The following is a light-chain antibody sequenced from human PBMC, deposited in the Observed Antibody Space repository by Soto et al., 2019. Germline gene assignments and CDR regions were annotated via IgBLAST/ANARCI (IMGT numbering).Light chain of an antibody. J-gene: IGLJ2*01. CDR2: DVS. CDR3: SSYTSSSTPVV. Sequence: QSVLTQPASGAGSPGQSITISCTGTSSDVGGYNYVSWYQQPPGKAPKLMIYDVSNRPSGVSNRFSGSKSGNTASLTISGLQAEDEADYYCSSYTSSSTPVVFGGGTKVTVL. CDR1: SSDVGGYNY. V-gene: IGLV2-14*01.